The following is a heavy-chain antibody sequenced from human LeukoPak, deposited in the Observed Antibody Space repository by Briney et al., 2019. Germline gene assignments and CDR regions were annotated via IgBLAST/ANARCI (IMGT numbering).Heavy chain of an antibody. J-gene: IGHJ4*02. Sequence: GGSLRLSCAASGFTFSSYAMSWVRQTPGKGLEWVSAISGSGGSTYYADSVKGRFTISRDNSKNTLYLQMNSLRADDTAVYYCAKDLDCSSTSCYKDYWGQGTLVTVSS. CDR2: ISGSGGST. V-gene: IGHV3-23*01. CDR1: GFTFSSYA. CDR3: AKDLDCSSTSCYKDY. D-gene: IGHD2-2*02.